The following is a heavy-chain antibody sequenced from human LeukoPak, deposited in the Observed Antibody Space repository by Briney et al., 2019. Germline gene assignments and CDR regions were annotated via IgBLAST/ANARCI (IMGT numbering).Heavy chain of an antibody. J-gene: IGHJ5*02. D-gene: IGHD3-10*01. CDR1: GYSISSGYY. CDR3: ARDVRYYYGSGSYKANWFDP. V-gene: IGHV4-38-2*02. CDR2: IYHSGST. Sequence: SETLSLTCTVSGYSISSGYYWGWIRQPPGKGLEWIGSIYHSGSTYYNPSLKSRVTISVDTSKNQFSLKLSSVTAADTAVYYCARDVRYYYGSGSYKANWFDPWGQGTLVTVSS.